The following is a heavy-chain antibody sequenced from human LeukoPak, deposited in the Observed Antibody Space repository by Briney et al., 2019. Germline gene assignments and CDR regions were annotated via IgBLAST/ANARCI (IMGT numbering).Heavy chain of an antibody. CDR1: GFTFSSYW. V-gene: IGHV3-7*01. CDR2: IKQDGSEK. CDR3: ARVYSGSYYGMDV. Sequence: GGSLRLSCAASGFTFSSYWMSWVRQAPGKGLEWVANIKQDGSEKYYVDSVKGRFTISRDNSKNTLYLQMNSLRAEDTAVYYCARVYSGSYYGMDVWGQGTTVTVSS. J-gene: IGHJ6*02. D-gene: IGHD1-26*01.